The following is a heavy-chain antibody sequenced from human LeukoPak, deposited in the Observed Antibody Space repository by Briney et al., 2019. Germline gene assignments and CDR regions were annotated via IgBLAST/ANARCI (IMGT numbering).Heavy chain of an antibody. CDR1: EFSFSSYA. Sequence: AGGSLILSCAASEFSFSSYAMSWVRQAPGQGLEWVSGISGNGGRTYYADSVQGRFTISRDNSRNTLYLQMNSLRAEDTAVYYCAKSGADYSSWFLLPFDYWGQGTLVTVSS. CDR3: AKSGADYSSWFLLPFDY. V-gene: IGHV3-23*01. J-gene: IGHJ4*02. CDR2: ISGNGGRT. D-gene: IGHD6-13*01.